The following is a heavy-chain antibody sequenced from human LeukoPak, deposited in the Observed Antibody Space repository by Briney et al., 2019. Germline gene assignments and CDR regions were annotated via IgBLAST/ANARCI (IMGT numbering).Heavy chain of an antibody. CDR3: ARLSSLANIAARGRTWLDP. Sequence: PSETLSLTCTVSGGSIGYYYWSWVRQAPGKALEWIGCVYYSRSTNYNPSLKSRVTMSVDTSKNQFSLKLSSVTAADTAVYYCARLSSLANIAARGRTWLDPWGQGSLVTVSS. D-gene: IGHD6-6*01. CDR1: GGSIGYYY. CDR2: VYYSRST. J-gene: IGHJ5*02. V-gene: IGHV4-59*01.